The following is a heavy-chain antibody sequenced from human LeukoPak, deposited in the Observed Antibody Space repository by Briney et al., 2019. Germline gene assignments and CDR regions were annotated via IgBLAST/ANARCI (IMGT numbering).Heavy chain of an antibody. J-gene: IGHJ6*02. D-gene: IGHD3-16*01. Sequence: PGGSLRLSCAASGFTVSSNYMSWVRQAPGKGLEWVSVIYSGGSTYYADSVKGRFTISRDNSKNTLYLQMNSLRAEDTAVYYCARDPAVGYYGMDVWGQGTTVTVSS. V-gene: IGHV3-66*01. CDR3: ARDPAVGYYGMDV. CDR1: GFTVSSNY. CDR2: IYSGGST.